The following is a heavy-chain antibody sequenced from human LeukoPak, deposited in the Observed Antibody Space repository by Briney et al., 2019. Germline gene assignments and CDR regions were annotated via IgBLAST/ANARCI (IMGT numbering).Heavy chain of an antibody. CDR1: GGSFSGYY. CDR2: INHSGST. V-gene: IGHV4-34*01. D-gene: IGHD3-10*01. CDR3: ARVVGLWSGDY. Sequence: KPSETLSLTXAVYGGSFSGYYWSWIRQPPGKGLEWIGEINHSGSTNYNPSLKSRVTISVDTSKNQFSLKLSSVTAADTAVYYCARVVGLWSGDYWGQGTLVTVSS. J-gene: IGHJ4*02.